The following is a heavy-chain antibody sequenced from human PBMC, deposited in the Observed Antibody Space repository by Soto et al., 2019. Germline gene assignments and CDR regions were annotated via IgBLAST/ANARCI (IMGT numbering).Heavy chain of an antibody. J-gene: IGHJ2*01. CDR3: ARCEYSSSVKVGPWYFDL. CDR1: GFTVSSNY. CDR2: IYSGGST. V-gene: IGHV3-66*01. D-gene: IGHD6-6*01. Sequence: GGSLRLSCAASGFTVSSNYMSWVRQAPGKGLEWVSVIYSGGSTYYADSVKGRFTISRDNSKNTLYLQMNSLRAEDTAVYYCARCEYSSSVKVGPWYFDLWGRGTLVTVSS.